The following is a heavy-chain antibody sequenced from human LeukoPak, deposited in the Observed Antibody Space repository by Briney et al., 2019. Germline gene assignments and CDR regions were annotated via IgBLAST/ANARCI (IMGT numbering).Heavy chain of an antibody. CDR1: GYRFTSYW. V-gene: IGHV5-51*01. J-gene: IGHJ4*02. D-gene: IGHD5-24*01. Sequence: GESLQISCKGSGYRFTSYWIGWVRQMPGKGLEWMGIIYPGDSDTRDSPSFQRQVTISADKSISTAYLQWSSLKASDTAMYYCARLGGRDGYNWGDFDYWGQGTLVTVSS. CDR2: IYPGDSDT. CDR3: ARLGGRDGYNWGDFDY.